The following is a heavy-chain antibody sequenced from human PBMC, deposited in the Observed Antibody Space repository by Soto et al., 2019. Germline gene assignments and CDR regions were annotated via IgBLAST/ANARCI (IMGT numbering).Heavy chain of an antibody. J-gene: IGHJ6*02. CDR1: GFTFSRDG. CDR2: ITDNGGST. D-gene: IGHD2-15*01. Sequence: PGGSLRLSCAASGFTFSRDGMSWVRQAPGKGLEWVSLITDNGGSTYYADSVKGRFTISRDNTKNTLFLQMNSLRAEDTAVYYCAKDLVVVPATPDRYYYGMDVWGQGTTVTVSS. V-gene: IGHV3-23*01. CDR3: AKDLVVVPATPDRYYYGMDV.